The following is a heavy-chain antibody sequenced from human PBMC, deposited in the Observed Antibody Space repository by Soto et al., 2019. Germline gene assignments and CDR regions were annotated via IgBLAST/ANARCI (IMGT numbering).Heavy chain of an antibody. CDR1: GFTFSSYW. CDR2: INSDGSST. J-gene: IGHJ6*02. Sequence: GGSLRLSCAASGFTFSSYWMHWVRQAPGKGLVWVSRINSDGSSTSYADSVKGRFTISRDNAKNTLYLQMNSLRAEDTAVYYCARRLVVPDYYYGMDVWGQGTTVTVSS. V-gene: IGHV3-74*01. CDR3: ARRLVVPDYYYGMDV. D-gene: IGHD2-2*01.